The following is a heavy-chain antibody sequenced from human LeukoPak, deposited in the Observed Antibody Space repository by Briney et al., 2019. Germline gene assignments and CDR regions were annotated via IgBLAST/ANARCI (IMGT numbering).Heavy chain of an antibody. CDR1: GFTFSGYS. CDR2: ISGSSSYM. D-gene: IGHD5-18*01. CDR3: ARGYSYGYFPYYFDY. Sequence: GGSLRLSCAASGFTFSGYSMNWVRQAPEKGLEWVSSISGSSSYMYYADSVRGRFTISRDNAKNSLYLQMNSLRAEDTAVYYCARGYSYGYFPYYFDYWGQGTLVTVSS. J-gene: IGHJ4*02. V-gene: IGHV3-21*01.